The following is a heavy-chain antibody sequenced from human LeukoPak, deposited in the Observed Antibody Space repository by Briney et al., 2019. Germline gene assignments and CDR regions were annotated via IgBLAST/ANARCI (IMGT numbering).Heavy chain of an antibody. J-gene: IGHJ4*02. V-gene: IGHV4-30-2*01. CDR1: GGSISSGGYS. CDR3: ARDPHLDY. Sequence: SQTLSLTCAVSGGSISSGGYSWSWIRQPPGKGLEWIGYIYHSGSTYYNPSLKSRVTISVDRSKNQFSLKLSSVTAADTAVYYCARDPHLDYWGQGTLVTVSS. CDR2: IYHSGST.